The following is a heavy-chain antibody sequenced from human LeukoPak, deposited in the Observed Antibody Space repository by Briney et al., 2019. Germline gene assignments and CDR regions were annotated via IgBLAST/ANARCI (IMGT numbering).Heavy chain of an antibody. Sequence: GGSLRLSCAASGFTFSSYGMHWVRQAPGKGLEWVAVISYDGSNKYYADSVKGRFTISRDNSKNTLYLQMNSLRAEDTAVYYCARSGFWTDHPAFDIWGQGTMVTVSS. V-gene: IGHV3-30*03. CDR3: ARSGFWTDHPAFDI. J-gene: IGHJ3*02. D-gene: IGHD3/OR15-3a*01. CDR2: ISYDGSNK. CDR1: GFTFSSYG.